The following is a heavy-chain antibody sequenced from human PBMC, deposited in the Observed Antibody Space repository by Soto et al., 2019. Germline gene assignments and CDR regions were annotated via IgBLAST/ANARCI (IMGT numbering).Heavy chain of an antibody. CDR1: GYSFTNYW. D-gene: IGHD3-22*01. Sequence: PGESLKISCKGSGYSFTNYWIGWVRQMPGKGLEWMGVIYPGDSDTRYSPSFQGQVTISADKSISTAYLQWSSLKASDTAMYYCARPTLYYDSSGSFDYWGQGTLVTVSS. CDR3: ARPTLYYDSSGSFDY. CDR2: IYPGDSDT. V-gene: IGHV5-51*01. J-gene: IGHJ4*02.